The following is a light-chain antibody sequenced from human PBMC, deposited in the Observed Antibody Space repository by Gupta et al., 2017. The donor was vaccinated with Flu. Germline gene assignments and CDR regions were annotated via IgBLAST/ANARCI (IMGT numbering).Light chain of an antibody. Sequence: EIVLPQSPATLSLSPGERATLSCKASQSITTYLAWYQQKPGQAPRLLIYGASKRASGIPARFSGSGSGTDFTLTISSLEPEDFAVYYCQQRTNWPPRTFGPGTKVDIK. CDR1: QSITTY. CDR3: QQRTNWPPRT. CDR2: GAS. J-gene: IGKJ1*01. V-gene: IGKV3-11*01.